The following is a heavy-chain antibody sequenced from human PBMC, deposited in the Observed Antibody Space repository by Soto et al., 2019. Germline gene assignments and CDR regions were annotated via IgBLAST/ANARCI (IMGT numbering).Heavy chain of an antibody. Sequence: GESLKISCNGSGYIFTNSWIGWVRQMPGKGLEWMGIIYPGESDTRYSPSFQGQVTSSADKSITTAYLQWSSLTASDTAMYYCARLQAAMPAAAGMDVWGQGTAVTVSS. D-gene: IGHD2-2*01. J-gene: IGHJ6*02. V-gene: IGHV5-51*01. CDR3: ARLQAAMPAAAGMDV. CDR2: IYPGESDT. CDR1: GYIFTNSW.